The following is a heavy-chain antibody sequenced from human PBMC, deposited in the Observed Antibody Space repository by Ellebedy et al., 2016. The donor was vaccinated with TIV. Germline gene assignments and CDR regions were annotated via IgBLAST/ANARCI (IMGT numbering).Heavy chain of an antibody. CDR1: GYTFNSYA. J-gene: IGHJ1*01. V-gene: IGHV1-69*04. Sequence: AASVKVSCKASGYTFNSYAISWVRQAPGQGLEWMGRIIPILGVLNYAQKVQDRFTITLDKSTTTVYMELGSLRFEDTAVYYCAKDAEYFQDWGQGTPVTVSS. CDR2: IIPILGVL. CDR3: AKDAEYFQD.